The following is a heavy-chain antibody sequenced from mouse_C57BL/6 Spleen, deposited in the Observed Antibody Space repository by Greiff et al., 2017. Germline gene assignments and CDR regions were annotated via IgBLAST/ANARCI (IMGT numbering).Heavy chain of an antibody. CDR1: GFNIKDDY. J-gene: IGHJ3*01. Sequence: EVQGVESGAELVRPGASVKLSCTASGFNIKDDYMHWVKQRPEQGLEWIGWIDPENGDTEYASKFQGKATITADTSSNTAYLQLSSLTSEDTAVYYCTKKREDSSGYWFAYWGQGTLVTVSA. CDR3: TKKREDSSGYWFAY. D-gene: IGHD3-2*02. CDR2: IDPENGDT. V-gene: IGHV14-4*01.